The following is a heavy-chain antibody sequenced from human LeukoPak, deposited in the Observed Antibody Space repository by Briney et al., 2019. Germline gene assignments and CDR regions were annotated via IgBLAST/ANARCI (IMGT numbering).Heavy chain of an antibody. V-gene: IGHV4-61*02. J-gene: IGHJ4*02. CDR2: IYTSGST. CDR3: ARGRYYGSGSYFNY. D-gene: IGHD3-10*01. Sequence: PSETLSLTCTVSGGSISSGSYYWSWIRQPAGKGLEWIGRIYTSGSTNYNPSLKSRATISVDTSKNQFSLKLNSVTAADTAVYYCARGRYYGSGSYFNYWGQGTLVTVSS. CDR1: GGSISSGSYY.